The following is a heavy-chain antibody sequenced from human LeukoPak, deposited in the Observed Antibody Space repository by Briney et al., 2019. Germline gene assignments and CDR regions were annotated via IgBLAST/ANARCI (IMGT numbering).Heavy chain of an antibody. D-gene: IGHD6-19*01. Sequence: ASVKVSCKASGGTFSSYAISWVRQAPGQGLEWMGGIIPIFGTANYAQKLQGRVTMTTDTSTSTAYMELRSLRSDDTAVYYCARDQSSGWPNFDYWGQGTLVTVSS. V-gene: IGHV1-69*05. CDR1: GGTFSSYA. CDR2: IIPIFGTA. CDR3: ARDQSSGWPNFDY. J-gene: IGHJ4*02.